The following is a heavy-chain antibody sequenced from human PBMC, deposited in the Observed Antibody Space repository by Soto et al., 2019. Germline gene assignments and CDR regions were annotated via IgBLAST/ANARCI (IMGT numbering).Heavy chain of an antibody. D-gene: IGHD3-10*01. CDR3: ARASLHGLWFGELLSEYYFDY. CDR1: GYSISSGYY. J-gene: IGHJ4*02. V-gene: IGHV4-38-2*01. Sequence: KLRETLSLTCAVSGYSISSGYYWGWIRQPPGKGLEWIGSIYHSGSTYYNPSLKSRVTISVDTSKNQFSLKLSSVTAADTAVYYCARASLHGLWFGELLSEYYFDYWGQGTLVTVSS. CDR2: IYHSGST.